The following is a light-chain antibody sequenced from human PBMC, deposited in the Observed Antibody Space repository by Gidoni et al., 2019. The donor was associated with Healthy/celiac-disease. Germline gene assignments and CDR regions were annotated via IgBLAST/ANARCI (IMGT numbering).Light chain of an antibody. CDR1: QSISSY. Sequence: IQMTQSPSSLSASVGDRVTITCRASQSISSYLNWYQQKPGKAPTLLIYAASSLQSGVPSRFSGSGSGTDFTLPISSLQPEDFATYYCQQSYSTPPTFGQGTKVEIK. V-gene: IGKV1-39*01. J-gene: IGKJ1*01. CDR3: QQSYSTPPT. CDR2: AAS.